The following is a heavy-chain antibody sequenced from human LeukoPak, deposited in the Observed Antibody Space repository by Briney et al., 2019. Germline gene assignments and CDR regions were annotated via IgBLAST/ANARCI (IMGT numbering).Heavy chain of an antibody. CDR2: ISYDGSNK. J-gene: IGHJ4*02. CDR1: GFTFSSYG. D-gene: IGHD5-18*01. CDR3: AKDDVWLVDY. V-gene: IGHV3-30*18. Sequence: PGRSLRLSCAASGFTFSSYGMHWVRQAPGKWLEWVAVISYDGSNKYYADSVKGRFTISRDNSKNTLYLQMNSLRAEDTAVYYCAKDDVWLVDYWGQGTLVTVSS.